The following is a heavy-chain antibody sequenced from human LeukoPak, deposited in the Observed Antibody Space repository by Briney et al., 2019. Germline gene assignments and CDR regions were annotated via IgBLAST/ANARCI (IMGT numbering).Heavy chain of an antibody. CDR2: MNPNSGNT. CDR1: GYTFTSYD. J-gene: IGHJ4*02. CDR3: AIDSSTSWAYYFDY. V-gene: IGHV1-8*03. Sequence: ASVKVSCKASGYTFTSYDINRVRQATGQGLEWMGWMNPNSGNTGYAQKFQGRVTITRNTSISTAYMELSSLRSEDTAVYYCAIDSSTSWAYYFDYWGQGTLVTVSS. D-gene: IGHD2-2*01.